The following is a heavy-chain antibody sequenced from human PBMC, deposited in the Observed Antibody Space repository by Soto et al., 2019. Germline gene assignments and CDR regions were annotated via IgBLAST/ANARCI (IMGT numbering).Heavy chain of an antibody. CDR3: ARWGGLSCSGAVCFKKPFDY. CDR1: GGTFNNYA. CDR2: IIPISGTT. D-gene: IGHD2-8*02. Sequence: QVQLVQSGAEVKRPESSMKVSCKPSGGTFNNYAINWVRQAPGQGLEWMGAIIPISGTTKYAQKFQGRVTITADKPTSPVYMDLSSLRSEDTAVYYCARWGGLSCSGAVCFKKPFDYWGQGTLVTVSS. J-gene: IGHJ4*02. V-gene: IGHV1-69*06.